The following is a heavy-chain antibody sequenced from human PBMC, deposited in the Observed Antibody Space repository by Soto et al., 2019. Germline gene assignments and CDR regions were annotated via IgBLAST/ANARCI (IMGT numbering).Heavy chain of an antibody. CDR3: AKSPRGEMATD. CDR2: INTYNGMT. V-gene: IGHV1-18*01. D-gene: IGHD5-12*01. Sequence: QVQLVQSGGEVKKPGASVTVSCKASGYTFINYHITWVRQAPGQGLEWMAWINTYNGMTDYAQRFQGRVTMTRDTSTSTASMELRNLGSDDTTVYFCAKSPRGEMATDWGQGTLVTVSS. CDR1: GYTFINYH. J-gene: IGHJ4*02.